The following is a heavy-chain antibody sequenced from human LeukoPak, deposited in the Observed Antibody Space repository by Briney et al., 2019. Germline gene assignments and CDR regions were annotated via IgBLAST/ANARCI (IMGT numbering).Heavy chain of an antibody. J-gene: IGHJ5*02. CDR1: GYTFTSYY. Sequence: ASVKVSCKASGYTFTSYYMHWVRQAPGQGLEWMGIINPSGGSTSYAQKFQGRGNMPRDMSTSTVYMELSSLRSEDTAVYYCARGGTGSLIFGVVTNWFDPWGQGTLVTVSS. D-gene: IGHD3-3*01. CDR3: ARGGTGSLIFGVVTNWFDP. V-gene: IGHV1-46*01. CDR2: INPSGGST.